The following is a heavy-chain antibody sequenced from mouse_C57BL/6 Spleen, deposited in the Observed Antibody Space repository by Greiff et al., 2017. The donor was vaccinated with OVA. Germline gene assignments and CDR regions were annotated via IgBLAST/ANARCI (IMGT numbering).Heavy chain of an antibody. D-gene: IGHD2-2*01. V-gene: IGHV1-82*01. CDR1: GYAFSSSW. Sequence: VQLQQSGPELVKPGASVKISCKASGYAFSSSWMNWVKQRPGKGLEWIGRIYPGDGDTNYNEKFKGKATLTADKSSSTAYMQLSSLTSEDSAVYFCARGGGYDRGSFEYWGQGTTLTVSS. CDR2: IYPGDGDT. CDR3: ARGGGYDRGSFEY. J-gene: IGHJ2*01.